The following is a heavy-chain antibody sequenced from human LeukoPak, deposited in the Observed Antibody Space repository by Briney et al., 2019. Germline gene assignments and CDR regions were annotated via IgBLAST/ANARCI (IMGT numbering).Heavy chain of an antibody. CDR2: ISSSGSTI. CDR3: ARAQITIFGVEHYFDY. CDR1: GFTFSSYE. D-gene: IGHD3-3*01. Sequence: GGSLRLSCAASGFTFSSYEMNWVRQAPGKGLEWVSYISSSGSTIYYADSVKGRFTISRDNAKNSLYLQMNSLRAEDTAVYYCARAQITIFGVEHYFDYWGQGILVTVSS. V-gene: IGHV3-48*03. J-gene: IGHJ4*02.